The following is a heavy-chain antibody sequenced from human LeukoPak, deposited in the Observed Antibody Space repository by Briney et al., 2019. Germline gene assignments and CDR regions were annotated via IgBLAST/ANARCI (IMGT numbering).Heavy chain of an antibody. Sequence: SGPTLVKPTQTLTLTCTVSGFLLTTSGVGVGWIRQPTGKALEWLAPIYWDDHKRYSPSLKSRLTITKDTSKDQVVLTMTNMDPVDTATYYCVRDLITFGKTLCFDSWGQGTLVTVSS. CDR3: VRDLITFGKTLCFDS. CDR2: IYWDDHK. J-gene: IGHJ4*02. CDR1: GFLLTTSGVG. D-gene: IGHD3-16*01. V-gene: IGHV2-5*02.